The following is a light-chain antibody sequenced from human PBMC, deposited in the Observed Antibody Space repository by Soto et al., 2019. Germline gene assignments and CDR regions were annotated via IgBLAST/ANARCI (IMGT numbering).Light chain of an antibody. CDR3: QHMRT. CDR1: QNINNW. CDR2: VAS. V-gene: IGKV1-5*01. Sequence: DIQMTQSPSTLSASVGDRVTITCRASQNINNWIAWYQQKPGKAPKFLIYVASTLKSGVLSRFSGSGFGTECRLTISRLQPDDFGSYYCQHMRTFGQGTKVEIK. J-gene: IGKJ1*01.